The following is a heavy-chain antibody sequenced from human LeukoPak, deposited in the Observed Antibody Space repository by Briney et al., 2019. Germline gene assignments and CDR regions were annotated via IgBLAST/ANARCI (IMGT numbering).Heavy chain of an antibody. CDR3: ARLRYHFYYYYGMDV. CDR1: GGSFSGYY. CDR2: INHSGST. Sequence: PSETLSLTCAVYGGSFSGYYWSWIRQPPGKGLEWIGEINHSGSTNYNPSLKSRVTISVDTSKNQFSLKLSSVTAADTAVYYCARLRYHFYYYYGMDVWGQGTTVTVSS. V-gene: IGHV4-34*01. D-gene: IGHD1-1*01. J-gene: IGHJ6*02.